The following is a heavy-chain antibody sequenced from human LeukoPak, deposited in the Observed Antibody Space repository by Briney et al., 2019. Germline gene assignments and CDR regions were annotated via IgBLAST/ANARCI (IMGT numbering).Heavy chain of an antibody. J-gene: IGHJ4*02. CDR1: GFTFSDYA. CDR2: ISGSGGST. D-gene: IGHD2-15*01. V-gene: IGHV3-23*01. Sequence: GGSLRLSCAASGFTFSDYAMSWVRQAPGKGLEWVSAISGSGGSTYYADSVKGRFTISRDNSKNTLYLQMNSLRAEDTAVYYCAKEYCSGGSCYEEAFDYWGQGTLVTVSS. CDR3: AKEYCSGGSCYEEAFDY.